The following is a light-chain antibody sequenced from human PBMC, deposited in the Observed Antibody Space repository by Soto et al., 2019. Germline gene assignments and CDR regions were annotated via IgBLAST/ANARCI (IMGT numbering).Light chain of an antibody. CDR1: TSNIGAPYD. V-gene: IGLV1-40*01. CDR3: QSYDISLHNYV. J-gene: IGLJ1*01. Sequence: QSVLTQPPSVSGAPGPRVSISCTGSTSNIGAPYDVHWYQHLPGAAPKLLIYGDNNRPSGVPDLFSGSKSGTSASLAITSPQAEDEADYYGQSYDISLHNYVFGTGTKLTVL. CDR2: GDN.